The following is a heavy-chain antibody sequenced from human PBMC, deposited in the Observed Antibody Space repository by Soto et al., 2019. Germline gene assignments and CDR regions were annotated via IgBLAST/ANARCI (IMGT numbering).Heavy chain of an antibody. V-gene: IGHV3-21*01. D-gene: IGHD6-25*01. J-gene: IGHJ4*02. CDR3: ARDSALAVPGIAADRLFDY. CDR1: GFTFSSYS. CDR2: ISSSSSYI. Sequence: PGGSLILSCAASGFTFSSYSMNWVRQAPGKGLEWVSSISSSSSYIYYADSVKGRFTISRDNAKNSLYLQMNSLRAEDTAVYYCARDSALAVPGIAADRLFDYWGQGTLVTVSS.